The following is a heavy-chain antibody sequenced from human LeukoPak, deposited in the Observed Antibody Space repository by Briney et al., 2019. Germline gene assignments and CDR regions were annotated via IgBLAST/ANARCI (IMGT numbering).Heavy chain of an antibody. Sequence: GGSLRLSCAASGFTFSTYWMNWVRQAPGKGLEWVASIKLDGGENYYVDSVKGRFTISRDNSKDTPYLHMNSLRADDTALYYCARDRAAAGTYTDYWGQGTLVTVSS. J-gene: IGHJ4*02. CDR3: ARDRAAAGTYTDY. CDR1: GFTFSTYW. V-gene: IGHV3-7*01. D-gene: IGHD6-13*01. CDR2: IKLDGGEN.